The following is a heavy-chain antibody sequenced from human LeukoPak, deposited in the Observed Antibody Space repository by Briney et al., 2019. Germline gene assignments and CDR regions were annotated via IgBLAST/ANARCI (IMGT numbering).Heavy chain of an antibody. CDR3: AKVTYNAGAAAVVLKLVERTSYFDN. J-gene: IGHJ4*02. CDR2: IHYSGST. D-gene: IGHD3-10*01. Sequence: PSGTLSLTCAVSGGSITRANWWSWVRQSPEKGLECIGEIHYSGSTNYNPSLKSRVTIYVDKSKNQFSLNLNSVTAADTAVYYCAKVTYNAGAAAVVLKLVERTSYFDNWGQGILVTVSS. CDR1: GGSITRANW. V-gene: IGHV4-4*02.